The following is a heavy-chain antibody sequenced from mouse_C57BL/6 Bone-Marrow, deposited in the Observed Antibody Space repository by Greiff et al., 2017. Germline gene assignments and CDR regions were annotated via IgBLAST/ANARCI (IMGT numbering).Heavy chain of an antibody. Sequence: QVQLQQPGAELVRPGSSVKLSCKASGYTFTSYWMDWVKQRPGQGLELIGNIYPSDSETHYNHKFKDKATLTVNNSSRPAYMQISSLTSEASAVDYGARYWDGGDYWGQGTTLTVSS. J-gene: IGHJ2*01. CDR1: GYTFTSYW. CDR2: IYPSDSET. V-gene: IGHV1-61*01. CDR3: ARYWDGGDY. D-gene: IGHD4-1*01.